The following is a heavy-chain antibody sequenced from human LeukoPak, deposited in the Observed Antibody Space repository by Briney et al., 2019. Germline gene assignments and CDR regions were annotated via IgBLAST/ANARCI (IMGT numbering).Heavy chain of an antibody. CDR1: GGSISSYY. D-gene: IGHD2-21*01. CDR3: ARDPILAYYYYYGMDV. J-gene: IGHJ6*02. CDR2: IYTSGST. V-gene: IGHV4-4*07. Sequence: SETLSLTCTVSGGSISSYYWSWIRQPAGKGLEWIGRIYTSGSTNYNSSLKSRVTMSVDTSKNQFSLKLSSVTAADTAVYYCARDPILAYYYYYGMDVWGQGTTVTVSS.